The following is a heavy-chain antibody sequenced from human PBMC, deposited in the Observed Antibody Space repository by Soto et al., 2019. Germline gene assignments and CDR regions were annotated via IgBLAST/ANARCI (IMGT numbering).Heavy chain of an antibody. J-gene: IGHJ5*02. CDR2: IYHTGST. D-gene: IGHD2-21*02. V-gene: IGHV4-4*02. CDR1: GASISSTYW. Sequence: QVQLRESGPGLVKPSGTLSLTCVVSGASISSTYWWSWVRQPPGKGLEWIGEIYHTGSTKYNPSLKSRVTISIDKSNNEFSLKLIFVTAADTAVYYCATLPPRIEVVVTPIPTWGQGILVTVSS. CDR3: ATLPPRIEVVVTPIPT.